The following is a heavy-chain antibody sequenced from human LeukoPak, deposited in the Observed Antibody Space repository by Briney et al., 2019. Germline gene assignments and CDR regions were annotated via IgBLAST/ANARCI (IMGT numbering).Heavy chain of an antibody. CDR2: INHSGST. CDR1: GGSISSGSYY. Sequence: SETLSLTCTVSGGSISSGSYYWSWIRQPPGKGLEWIGEINHSGSTNYNPSLKSRVTISVDTSKNQFSLKLSSVTAADTAVYYCARGSRVGWFGELLSLVYYYYGMDVWGQGTTVTVSS. CDR3: ARGSRVGWFGELLSLVYYYYGMDV. D-gene: IGHD3-10*01. J-gene: IGHJ6*02. V-gene: IGHV4-39*07.